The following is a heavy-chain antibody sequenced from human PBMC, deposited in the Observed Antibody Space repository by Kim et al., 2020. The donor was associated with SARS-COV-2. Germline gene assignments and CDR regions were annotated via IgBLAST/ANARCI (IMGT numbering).Heavy chain of an antibody. J-gene: IGHJ6*03. D-gene: IGHD6-19*01. CDR1: GGSLSSSSYY. CDR2: AYYIGNT. V-gene: IGHV4-39*01. CDR3: ARHQSYSSGWYVAFYYYNMDV. Sequence: SETLSLTCTVSGGSLSSSSYYWGWIRQPPGKGLEWIGTAYYIGNTYYNPSLKSRVTISVDTSKNQFSLKLGSVTAADTAVYYCARHQSYSSGWYVAFYYYNMDVWGKGTTFTVSS.